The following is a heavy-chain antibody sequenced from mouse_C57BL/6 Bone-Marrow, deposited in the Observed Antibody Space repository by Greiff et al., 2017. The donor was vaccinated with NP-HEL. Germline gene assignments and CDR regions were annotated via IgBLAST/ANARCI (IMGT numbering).Heavy chain of an antibody. CDR2: ISYGGSN. CDR3: ARLIYYDCDAMDY. V-gene: IGHV3-6*01. Sequence: DVKLQESGPGLVKPSQSLSLTCSVTGYSITSGYYWNWLRQFPGNKLEWMGYISYGGSNNYNPSPKNRIPLTRDTSKNQFFLKLNSVTTEDTATYYCARLIYYDCDAMDYWGQGTSGTVSS. J-gene: IGHJ4*01. D-gene: IGHD2-4*01. CDR1: GYSITSGYY.